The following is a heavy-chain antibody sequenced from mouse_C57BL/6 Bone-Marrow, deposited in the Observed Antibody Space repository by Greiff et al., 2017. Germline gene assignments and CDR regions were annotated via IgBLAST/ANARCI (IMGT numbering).Heavy chain of an antibody. Sequence: QVQLQQSGAELVRPGTSVKVSCKASGYAFTNYLIEWVKQRPGQGLEWIGVINPGRGGTNYNEKFKGKATLTADKASSTAYMQLSSLTSEDSAVYFFARGGGFSYWGRGTLVTVSA. V-gene: IGHV1-54*01. CDR1: GYAFTNYL. CDR3: ARGGGFSY. CDR2: INPGRGGT. J-gene: IGHJ3*01.